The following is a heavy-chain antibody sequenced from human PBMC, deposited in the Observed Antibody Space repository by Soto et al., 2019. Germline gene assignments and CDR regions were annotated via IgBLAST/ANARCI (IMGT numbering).Heavy chain of an antibody. CDR3: AKDSAYDILTGYAFDI. CDR2: ITWNSNNI. CDR1: GFRFDDYA. V-gene: IGHV3-9*01. D-gene: IGHD3-9*01. J-gene: IGHJ3*02. Sequence: GGSLRLSCAASGFRFDDYAMHWVRQAPGKGLEWVSGITWNSNNIGYADSVKGRFTISRDNAKNSLYLQMDALTPEDTAFYYCAKDSAYDILTGYAFDIWGQGTMVTVSS.